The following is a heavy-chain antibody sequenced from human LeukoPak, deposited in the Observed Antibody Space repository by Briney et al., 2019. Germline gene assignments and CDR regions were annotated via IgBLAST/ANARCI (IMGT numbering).Heavy chain of an antibody. CDR2: INHSGST. D-gene: IGHD1-26*01. CDR3: AREPSGSYSAFDI. V-gene: IGHV4-34*01. J-gene: IGHJ3*02. CDR1: GGSFSGYY. Sequence: SETLSPTCAVYGGSFSGYYWSWIRQPPGKGLEWIGEINHSGSTNYNPSLKSRVTISVDTSKNQFSLKLSSVTAADTAVYYCAREPSGSYSAFDIWGQGTMVTVSS.